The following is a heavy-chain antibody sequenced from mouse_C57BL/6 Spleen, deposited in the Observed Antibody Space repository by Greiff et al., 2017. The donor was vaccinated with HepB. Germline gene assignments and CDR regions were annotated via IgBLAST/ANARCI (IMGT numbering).Heavy chain of an antibody. CDR2: INPNNGGT. V-gene: IGHV1-26*01. D-gene: IGHD2-1*01. CDR3: ARSRGNYPYFDY. Sequence: VQLQQSGPELVKPGASVKISCKASGYTFTDYYMNWVKQSHGKSLEWIGDINPNNGGTSYNQKFKGKATLTVDKSSSTAYMELRSLTSEDSAVYYCARSRGNYPYFDYWGQGTTLTVSS. J-gene: IGHJ2*01. CDR1: GYTFTDYY.